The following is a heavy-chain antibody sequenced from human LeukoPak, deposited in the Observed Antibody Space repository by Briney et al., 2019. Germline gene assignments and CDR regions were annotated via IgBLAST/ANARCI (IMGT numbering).Heavy chain of an antibody. J-gene: IGHJ4*02. V-gene: IGHV4-34*01. Sequence: SETLSLTCAVYGGSFSGYYWSWIRQPPGKGLEWIGEINHSGSTNYNPSLKSRVTISVDTSKNQFSLKLSSVTAADTAVYYCARASGWYSWFDYWGQGTLVTVSS. CDR3: ARASGWYSWFDY. D-gene: IGHD6-19*01. CDR1: GGSFSGYY. CDR2: INHSGST.